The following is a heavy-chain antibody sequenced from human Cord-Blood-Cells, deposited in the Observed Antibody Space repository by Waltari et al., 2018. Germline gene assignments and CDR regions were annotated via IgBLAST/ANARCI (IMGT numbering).Heavy chain of an antibody. CDR2: IYYSGST. J-gene: IGHJ4*02. CDR1: GGSISSGDYY. CDR3: ARGHRQGFRELWHYFDY. Sequence: QVQLQESGPGLVKPSQTLSLTCTVSGGSISSGDYYWSWIRQPPGKGLEWIGYIYYSGSTYYNPSLKSRVTRSVDTSKDQFSLKLSSVTAADTAVYYCARGHRQGFRELWHYFDYWGQGTLVTVSS. D-gene: IGHD3-10*01. V-gene: IGHV4-30-4*01.